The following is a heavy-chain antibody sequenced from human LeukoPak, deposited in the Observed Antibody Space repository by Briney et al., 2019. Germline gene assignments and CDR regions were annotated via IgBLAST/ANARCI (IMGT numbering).Heavy chain of an antibody. D-gene: IGHD3-22*01. CDR3: AREIAGYDSSGYY. Sequence: GGSLRLSCAASGFTVSSNYMSWGRQAPGKGLEWVSVIYSGGSTYYADSVKGRFTISRDNSKNTLYLQMNSLRAEDTAVYYCAREIAGYDSSGYYWGQGTLVTVSS. J-gene: IGHJ4*02. V-gene: IGHV3-53*01. CDR1: GFTVSSNY. CDR2: IYSGGST.